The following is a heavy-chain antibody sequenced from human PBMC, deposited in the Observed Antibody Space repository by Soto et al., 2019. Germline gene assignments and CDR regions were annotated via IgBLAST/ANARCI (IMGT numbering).Heavy chain of an antibody. CDR3: ARELRRPYGDYGAFDI. V-gene: IGHV3-30-3*01. Sequence: QVQLLESGGGVVQPGRSLRLSCAASGFTFSSYAMHWVRQATGKGLEWVAVISYDGSNKYYADSVKGRFTISRDNSKNTLYLQMNSLSAEDTAVYYCARELRRPYGDYGAFDIRGQGTMLTVFS. CDR2: ISYDGSNK. CDR1: GFTFSSYA. D-gene: IGHD4-17*01. J-gene: IGHJ3*02.